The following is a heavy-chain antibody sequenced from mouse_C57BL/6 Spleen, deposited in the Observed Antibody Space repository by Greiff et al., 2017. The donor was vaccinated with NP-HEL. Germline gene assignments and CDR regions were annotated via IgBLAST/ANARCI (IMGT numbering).Heavy chain of an antibody. Sequence: EVKLMESGGGLVQPGGSLSLSCAASGFTFTDYYMSWVRQPPGKALEWLGFIRNKANGYTTEYSASVKGRFTISRDNSQSILYLQMNALRAKDSATYYCARYKSNRYFDVWGTGTTVTVSS. D-gene: IGHD2-5*01. J-gene: IGHJ1*03. CDR2: IRNKANGYTT. CDR3: ARYKSNRYFDV. CDR1: GFTFTDYY. V-gene: IGHV7-3*01.